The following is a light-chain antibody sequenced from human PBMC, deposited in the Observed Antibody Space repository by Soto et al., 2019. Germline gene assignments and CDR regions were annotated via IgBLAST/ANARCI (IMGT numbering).Light chain of an antibody. CDR1: GSNIGSNA. CDR2: YDD. V-gene: IGLV1-36*01. CDR3: AAWDDSTKSHV. Sequence: QSVLTQPPSVSRAPRQRVAISCSGSGSNIGSNAVNWYQQFPGKAPKLLIYYDDLLASGVSARFSGSKSGPSASLAISGLQSEDEADYYCAAWDDSTKSHVFGTWTKVTVL. J-gene: IGLJ1*01.